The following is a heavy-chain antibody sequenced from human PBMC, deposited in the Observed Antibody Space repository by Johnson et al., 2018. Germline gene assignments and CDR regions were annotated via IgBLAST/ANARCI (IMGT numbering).Heavy chain of an antibody. V-gene: IGHV5-51*03. CDR1: GYSFTSYW. D-gene: IGHD6-13*01. CDR3: ARLHLHRIAAAGTSYYYYYYYMDV. Sequence: VQLVQSGAEVKKPGESLKISCKGSGYSFTSYWIGWVRQMPGKGLEWMGIIYPGDSDTRYSPSFQGQVTISADKSISTAYLQWSSLKASDTAMSYCARLHLHRIAAAGTSYYYYYYYMDVWGKGTTVTVSS. J-gene: IGHJ6*03. CDR2: IYPGDSDT.